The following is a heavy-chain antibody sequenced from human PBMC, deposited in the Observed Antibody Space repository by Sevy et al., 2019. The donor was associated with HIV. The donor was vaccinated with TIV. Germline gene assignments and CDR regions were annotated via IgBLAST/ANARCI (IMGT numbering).Heavy chain of an antibody. CDR1: GYTFTGYY. Sequence: ASVKVSCKASGYTFTGYYMHWVRQAPGQGLEWMGWINPNSGGTNYAKKFQGRVTMTRDTSISTAYKELSRLRYDDTAVYYGARADWTNGVCYTGGYYGMDVWGQGTTVTVSS. CDR2: INPNSGGT. J-gene: IGHJ6*02. D-gene: IGHD2-8*01. V-gene: IGHV1-2*02. CDR3: ARADWTNGVCYTGGYYGMDV.